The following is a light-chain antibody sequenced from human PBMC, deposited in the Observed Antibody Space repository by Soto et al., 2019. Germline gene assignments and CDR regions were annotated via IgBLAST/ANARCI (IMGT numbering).Light chain of an antibody. CDR1: QSVSSSY. Sequence: EIVLTQSPGTLSLSPGERATLSCRASQSVSSSYLAWYQQKPGQAPRPLIYGASRRATGIPDRFSGSGSGTDFTLTISRLEPEDFAEYYCQQYGSSPRTFGKGTKVEVK. CDR2: GAS. J-gene: IGKJ1*01. V-gene: IGKV3-20*01. CDR3: QQYGSSPRT.